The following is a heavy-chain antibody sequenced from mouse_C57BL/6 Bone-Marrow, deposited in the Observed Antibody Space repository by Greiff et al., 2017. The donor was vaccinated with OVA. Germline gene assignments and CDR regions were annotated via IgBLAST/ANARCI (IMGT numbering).Heavy chain of an antibody. CDR1: GFTFSSYG. V-gene: IGHV5-6*01. CDR3: ARDWCYFDY. D-gene: IGHD1-1*02. CDR2: ISSGGSYT. J-gene: IGHJ2*01. Sequence: EVQGVESGGDLVKPGGSLKLSCAASGFTFSSYGMSWVRQTPDKRLEWVATISSGGSYTYYPDSVQGRFTISRDNAKNTLYLQMGSLKSEDTAMYYCARDWCYFDYWGQGTTLTVSS.